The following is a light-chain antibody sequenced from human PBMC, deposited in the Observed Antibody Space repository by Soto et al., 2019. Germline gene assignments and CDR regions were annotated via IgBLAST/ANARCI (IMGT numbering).Light chain of an antibody. V-gene: IGKV3-20*01. CDR3: HQYSSSPLT. J-gene: IGKJ4*01. CDR1: QSVGNY. CDR2: DAS. Sequence: EFVLTQSPGTLSLSPGERATLSCRASQSVGNYLAWYQLKPGQAPRLLIYDASNRATGIPDRFSGSGSGTDFTLTISRLEPEDFAVYYCHQYSSSPLTFGGGTKVDIK.